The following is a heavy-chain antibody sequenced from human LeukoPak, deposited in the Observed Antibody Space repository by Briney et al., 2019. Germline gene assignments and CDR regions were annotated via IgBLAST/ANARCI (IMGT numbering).Heavy chain of an antibody. J-gene: IGHJ4*02. D-gene: IGHD6-13*01. Sequence: GGSLRLSCAASGFTFSSYAMSWVRQAPGKGLEWVAVISYDGSNKYYADSVKGRFTVSRDTPRNTVYLEMNTLRAEDTAVYYCAKGGYSTSWRNYFDYWGQGALATVSS. CDR3: AKGGYSTSWRNYFDY. V-gene: IGHV3-30*18. CDR1: GFTFSSYA. CDR2: ISYDGSNK.